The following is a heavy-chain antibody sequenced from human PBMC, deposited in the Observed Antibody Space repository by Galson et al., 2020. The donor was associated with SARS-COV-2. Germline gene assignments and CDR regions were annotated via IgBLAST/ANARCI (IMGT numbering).Heavy chain of an antibody. J-gene: IGHJ6*02. CDR3: AMGTIYVDYGSYYYYGVDF. D-gene: IGHD4-17*01. V-gene: IGHV4-61*02. CDR1: GGSISSGSYY. CDR2: IYTSGST. Sequence: SETLSLTCTVSGGSISSGSYYWSWIRQPAGKGLEWIGRIYTSGSTNYNPSLKSRVTISVDTSKNQFSLKLSSVTAADTAVYYCAMGTIYVDYGSYYYYGVDFWGQGTTVTVS.